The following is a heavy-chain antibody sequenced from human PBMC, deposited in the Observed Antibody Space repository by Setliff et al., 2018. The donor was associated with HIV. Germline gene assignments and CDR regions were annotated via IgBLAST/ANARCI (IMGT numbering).Heavy chain of an antibody. V-gene: IGHV1-46*01. CDR3: ARGTGIFGVVIQLYYYMDV. J-gene: IGHJ6*03. CDR2: INPSGGGT. CDR1: GYTFTSYY. Sequence: ASVKVSCKASGYTFTSYYMHWVRQAPGQGLEWMGIINPSGGGTSYAQKFQGRVTMTRDTSTSTVYMELSSLRSEDTAVYYCARGTGIFGVVIQLYYYMDVWGKGTTVTVSS. D-gene: IGHD3-3*01.